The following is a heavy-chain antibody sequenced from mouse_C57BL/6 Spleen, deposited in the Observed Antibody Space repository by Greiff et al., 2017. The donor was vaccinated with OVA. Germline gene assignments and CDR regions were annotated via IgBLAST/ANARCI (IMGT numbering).Heavy chain of an antibody. CDR2: ISDGGSYT. CDR1: GFTFSSYA. Sequence: EVKLMESGGGLVKPGGSLKLSCAASGFTFSSYAMSWVRQTPEKRLEWVATISDGGSYTYYPDNVKGRFTISRDNAKNNLYLQMSHLKSEDTAMYYCARELRSVGVDYWGQGTSVTVSS. J-gene: IGHJ4*01. D-gene: IGHD1-1*01. V-gene: IGHV5-4*01. CDR3: ARELRSVGVDY.